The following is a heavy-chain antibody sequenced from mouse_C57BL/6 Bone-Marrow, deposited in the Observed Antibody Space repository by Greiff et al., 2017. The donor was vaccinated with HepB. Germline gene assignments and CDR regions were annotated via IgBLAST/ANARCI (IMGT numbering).Heavy chain of an antibody. Sequence: EVKLMESGGGLVKPGGSLKLSCAASGFTFSSYAMAWVRQTPEKRLEWVATISDGDSYTYYPDNVKGRFTISRDNAKNNLYLQISHLTSEDTAMYYCAREWFYGCFCFDYWGQGTTLTVSS. CDR1: GFTFSSYA. V-gene: IGHV5-4*03. J-gene: IGHJ2*01. CDR2: ISDGDSYT. CDR3: AREWFYGCFCFDY. D-gene: IGHD1-1*02.